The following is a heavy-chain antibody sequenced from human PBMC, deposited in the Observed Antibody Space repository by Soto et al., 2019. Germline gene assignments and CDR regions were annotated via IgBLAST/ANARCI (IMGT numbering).Heavy chain of an antibody. D-gene: IGHD1-26*01. CDR1: GGSFNANY. J-gene: IGHJ4*02. CDR3: ASPRWDF. Sequence: SETLSLTCAVSGGSFNANYWSWIRQPPGKGLEWVGEIFYNGRTNYSPSLKSRVTISVDTSRRQFSLNLNSVTAADTAVYYCASPRWDFGGQG. V-gene: IGHV4-34*12. CDR2: IFYNGRT.